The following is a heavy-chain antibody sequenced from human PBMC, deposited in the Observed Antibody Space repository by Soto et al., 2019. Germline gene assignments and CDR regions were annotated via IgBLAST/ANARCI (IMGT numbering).Heavy chain of an antibody. V-gene: IGHV4-30-4*01. D-gene: IGHD6-6*01. CDR2: IYYSGST. CDR1: GGSISSYY. J-gene: IGHJ5*02. Sequence: SETLCLTWTVAGGSISSYYGSWIRQPTGKGLEWIGYIYYSGSTYYNPSLKSRVTISVDTSKNQFSLKLSSVTAADTAVYYCARERPDGASLDPWGQGTLVTVSS. CDR3: ARERPDGASLDP.